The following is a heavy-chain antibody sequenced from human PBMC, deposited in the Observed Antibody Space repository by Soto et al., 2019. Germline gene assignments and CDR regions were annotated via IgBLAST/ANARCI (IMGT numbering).Heavy chain of an antibody. CDR2: ISYDGSNK. V-gene: IGHV3-30-3*01. J-gene: IGHJ4*02. CDR1: GFTFSSYA. Sequence: GGSLRLSCAASGFTFSSYAMHWVRQAPGKGLEWVAVISYDGSNKYYADYVKGRFTISRDDSKNTLYLQMNSLRAEDTAVYYCARDLRGDGYYYDSSGYRPFDYWGQGTLVTVSS. D-gene: IGHD3-22*01. CDR3: ARDLRGDGYYYDSSGYRPFDY.